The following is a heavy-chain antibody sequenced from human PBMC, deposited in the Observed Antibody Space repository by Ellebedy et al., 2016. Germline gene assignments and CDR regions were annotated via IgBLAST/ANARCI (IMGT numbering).Heavy chain of an antibody. V-gene: IGHV3-9*01. J-gene: IGHJ4*02. D-gene: IGHD5-24*01. Sequence: SLKISCAASGFTIDDYAMHWVRQAPGKGLEWVSGLSWDGNSIDYADSVKGRFTISRDKGKNSLYLQMNSLRTEDTAFYYCAKGDGYTSGNFDCWGQGTLVTVSS. CDR2: LSWDGNSI. CDR3: AKGDGYTSGNFDC. CDR1: GFTIDDYA.